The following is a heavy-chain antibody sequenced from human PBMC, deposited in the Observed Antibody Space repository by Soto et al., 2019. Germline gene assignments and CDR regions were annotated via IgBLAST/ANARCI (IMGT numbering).Heavy chain of an antibody. Sequence: ASVKVSCKASGYTFTGHYMHWVRQAPGQGLEWMGWINPNSGGTNYAQKFQGRVTMTRDTSISTAYMELSRLRSDDTAVYYCARGRIVGARMFDYWGQGTLVTVSS. D-gene: IGHD1-26*01. J-gene: IGHJ4*02. CDR2: INPNSGGT. CDR1: GYTFTGHY. V-gene: IGHV1-2*02. CDR3: ARGRIVGARMFDY.